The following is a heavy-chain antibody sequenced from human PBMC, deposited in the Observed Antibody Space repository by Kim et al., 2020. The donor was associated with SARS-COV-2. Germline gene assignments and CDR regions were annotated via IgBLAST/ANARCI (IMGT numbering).Heavy chain of an antibody. J-gene: IGHJ4*02. CDR2: INPNSGGT. Sequence: ASVTVSCKASGYTFTGYYMHWVRQAPGQGLEWMGRINPNSGGTNYAQKFQGRVTMTRDTSISTAYMELSRLRSDDTAVYYCAREVDYDFWSGYLDYWGQGTLVTVSS. V-gene: IGHV1-2*06. CDR3: AREVDYDFWSGYLDY. D-gene: IGHD3-3*01. CDR1: GYTFTGYY.